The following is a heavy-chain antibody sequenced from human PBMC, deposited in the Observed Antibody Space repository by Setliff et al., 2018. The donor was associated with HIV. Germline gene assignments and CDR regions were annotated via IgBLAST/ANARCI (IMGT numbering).Heavy chain of an antibody. CDR3: AKDILCSGGSCKHFDY. V-gene: IGHV3-23*01. CDR2: IIGSGGST. CDR1: GFTFSSYA. D-gene: IGHD2-15*01. J-gene: IGHJ4*02. Sequence: LRLSCAASGFTFSSYAMSWVRQAPGKGLEWVSTIIGSGGSTYYADSVKGRFTISRDNSKNTMYLQMNSLRAEDTAVYFCAKDILCSGGSCKHFDYWGQGTLVTVSS.